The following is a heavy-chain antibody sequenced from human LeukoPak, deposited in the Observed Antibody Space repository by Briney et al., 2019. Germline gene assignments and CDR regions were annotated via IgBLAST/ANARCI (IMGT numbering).Heavy chain of an antibody. CDR1: GGSFSGYY. V-gene: IGHV4-34*01. J-gene: IGHJ5*02. Sequence: SETLSLTCAVYGGSFSGYYWSWIRQPPGKGLEWIGEINHSGSTNYNPSLKSRVTISVDTSKNQFSLKLSSVTAADTAVYYCARGPTERVVVPAANWLDPWGQGTLVTVSS. CDR3: ARGPTERVVVPAANWLDP. CDR2: INHSGST. D-gene: IGHD2-2*01.